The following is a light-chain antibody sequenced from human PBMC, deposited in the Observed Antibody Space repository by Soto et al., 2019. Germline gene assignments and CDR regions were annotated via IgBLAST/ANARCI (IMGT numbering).Light chain of an antibody. CDR2: AAS. Sequence: DIPLTQSPSFLSASVGARVTITCRASQGISNYLAWYQQKAGKAPNLLLYAASTLQSGVPSRFSGSGSGTEFTLTISSLQPEDFATYYCQQVNSYPITFGQGTRLEIK. J-gene: IGKJ5*01. CDR3: QQVNSYPIT. CDR1: QGISNY. V-gene: IGKV1-9*01.